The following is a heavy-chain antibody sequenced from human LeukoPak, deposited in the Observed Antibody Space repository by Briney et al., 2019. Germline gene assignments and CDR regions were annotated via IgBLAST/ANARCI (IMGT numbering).Heavy chain of an antibody. V-gene: IGHV2-5*01. CDR1: GFSLSTSGVG. J-gene: IGHJ4*02. CDR2: IYWNDDK. Sequence: KESGPTLVKPRHTLTLTCTFSGFSLSTSGVGVGWIRQPPGKALEWLALIYWNDDKRYSPSLKSRLTITKDTSKNQVVLTMTNMDPVDTATYYCAHTPDYGDYLYYFDYWGQGTLVTVSS. D-gene: IGHD4-17*01. CDR3: AHTPDYGDYLYYFDY.